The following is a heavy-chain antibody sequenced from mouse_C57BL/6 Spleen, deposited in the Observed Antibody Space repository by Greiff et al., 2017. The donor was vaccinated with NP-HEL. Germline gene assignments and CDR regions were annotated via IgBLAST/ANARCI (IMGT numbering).Heavy chain of an antibody. CDR2: IYPGSGST. V-gene: IGHV1-55*01. CDR3: ARGITTVVAGFDY. Sequence: VQLQQPGAELVKPGASVKMSCKASGYTFTSYWITWVKQRPGQGLEWIGDIYPGSGSTNYNEKFKSKATLTVDTSSSTAYMQLSSLTSEDSAVYYCARGITTVVAGFDYWGQGTTLTVSS. D-gene: IGHD1-1*01. J-gene: IGHJ2*01. CDR1: GYTFTSYW.